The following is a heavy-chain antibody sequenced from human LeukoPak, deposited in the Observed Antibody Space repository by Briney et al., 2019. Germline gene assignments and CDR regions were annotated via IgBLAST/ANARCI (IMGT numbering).Heavy chain of an antibody. V-gene: IGHV1-69*06. Sequence: SVKVSCKASGGTFSSYAISWVRQAPGQGLEWMGGIIPIFGTANYAQKFQGRVTITADKSTSTAYMELSSLRSEETAVYYCARDNGWQYCSGGSCYLLDYWGQGTLVTVSS. CDR1: GGTFSSYA. CDR3: ARDNGWQYCSGGSCYLLDY. CDR2: IIPIFGTA. D-gene: IGHD2-15*01. J-gene: IGHJ4*02.